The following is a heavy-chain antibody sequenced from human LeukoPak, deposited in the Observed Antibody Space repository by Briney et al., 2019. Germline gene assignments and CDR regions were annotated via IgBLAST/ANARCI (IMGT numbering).Heavy chain of an antibody. V-gene: IGHV2-5*02. D-gene: IGHD1-7*01. Sequence: SGPTLVNPTETLTLTCTFSGLSLTTSGVGVAWIRQPPGQALEWLAVIYWDDDKRYRPSLKNRLTITKDTSRNQVVLTMTNMDPVDTATYYCAHRLDQRTNWNYGNFDYWGQGTLVTVSP. J-gene: IGHJ4*02. CDR2: IYWDDDK. CDR1: GLSLTTSGVG. CDR3: AHRLDQRTNWNYGNFDY.